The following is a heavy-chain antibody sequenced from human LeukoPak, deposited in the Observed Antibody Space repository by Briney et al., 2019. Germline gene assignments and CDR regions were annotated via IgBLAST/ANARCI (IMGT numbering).Heavy chain of an antibody. CDR3: ARASGGYYDSSGSFDY. J-gene: IGHJ4*02. CDR2: IHSGDST. CDR1: GFTVGSNY. D-gene: IGHD3-22*01. V-gene: IGHV3-53*01. Sequence: GGSLRLSCAASGFTVGSNYMSWVRQAPGKGLEWVSGIHSGDSTYYADSVKGRITISRDNSKNMLYLQMNSLRAEDTAVYHCARASGGYYDSSGSFDYWGQGTLVTVSS.